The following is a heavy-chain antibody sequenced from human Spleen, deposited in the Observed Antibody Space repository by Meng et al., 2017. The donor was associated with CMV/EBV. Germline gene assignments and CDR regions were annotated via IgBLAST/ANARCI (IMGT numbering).Heavy chain of an antibody. V-gene: IGHV3-74*01. D-gene: IGHD2-2*01. J-gene: IGHJ3*02. Sequence: GESLKISCTASGFTFNRYWMHWVRQAPGKGLAWVSRINSDGSTTNYADSVKGRFTISRDNAKNTLYLQMNSLRAEDTAVYYCASSLRPSSISWLDDFDIWGQGAVVTVSS. CDR1: GFTFNRYW. CDR3: ASSLRPSSISWLDDFDI. CDR2: INSDGSTT.